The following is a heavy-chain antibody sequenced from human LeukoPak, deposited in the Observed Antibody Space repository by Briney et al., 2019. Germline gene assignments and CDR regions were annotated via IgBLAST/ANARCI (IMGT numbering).Heavy chain of an antibody. CDR3: ARGGPQGINLSDLDY. J-gene: IGHJ4*02. D-gene: IGHD1-14*01. CDR1: GFTFSSYE. V-gene: IGHV3-48*03. CDR2: ISSSGSTI. Sequence: GGSLRLSCAASGFTFSSYEMNWVRQAPGKGLEWVSYISSSGSTIYYADSVKGRFTISRDNAKNSLYLQMNSLRAEDTAVYYCARGGPQGINLSDLDYWGQGTLVTVSS.